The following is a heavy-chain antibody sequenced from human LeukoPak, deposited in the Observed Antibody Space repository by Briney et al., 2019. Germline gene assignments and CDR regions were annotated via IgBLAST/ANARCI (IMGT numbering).Heavy chain of an antibody. V-gene: IGHV1-8*03. J-gene: IGHJ4*02. Sequence: ASVKVSCKASGYTFTSYDINWVRQATGQGLEWMRWMNPNSGNTGYAQKFQGRVTITRNTSISTAYMELSSLRSEDTAVYYCARGGSGWGSYYFDYRGQGTLVTVSS. D-gene: IGHD6-19*01. CDR3: ARGGSGWGSYYFDY. CDR2: MNPNSGNT. CDR1: GYTFTSYD.